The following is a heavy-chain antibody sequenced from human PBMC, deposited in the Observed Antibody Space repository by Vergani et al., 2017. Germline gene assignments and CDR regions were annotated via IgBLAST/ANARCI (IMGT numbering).Heavy chain of an antibody. V-gene: IGHV4-39*01. CDR2: IFYSGSA. D-gene: IGHD3-22*01. Sequence: QLQLQESGPGLVKPSETLSLTCTVSGGSISSSSYYWGWIRQPPGKGLEWIGSIFYSGSAYYHPSLKSRVPISVDTSKNPFSLKLSSVTAADTAVYYCARHSDSSGYVVYYYYYYMDVWGKGTTVTVSS. CDR3: ARHSDSSGYVVYYYYYYMDV. J-gene: IGHJ6*03. CDR1: GGSISSSSYY.